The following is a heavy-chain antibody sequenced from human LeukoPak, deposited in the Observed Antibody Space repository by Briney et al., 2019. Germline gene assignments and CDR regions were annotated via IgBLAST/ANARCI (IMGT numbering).Heavy chain of an antibody. CDR2: ITRGGEVT. CDR1: GFTFSGYA. CDR3: AHCDYDGNAGPYDH. V-gene: IGHV3-23*01. D-gene: IGHD4-23*01. Sequence: GGSLRLSCAASGFTFSGYAMSWVRQAPGKGLEWASAITRGGEVTYYADSVKGRFSISRDNSKNTLYLQMSSLRGEDTAIYYCAHCDYDGNAGPYDHWGQGTLVTVSA. J-gene: IGHJ4*02.